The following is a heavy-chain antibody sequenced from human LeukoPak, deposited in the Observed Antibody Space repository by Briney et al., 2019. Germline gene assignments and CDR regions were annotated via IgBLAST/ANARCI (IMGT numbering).Heavy chain of an antibody. CDR3: ARVGRGCSSIRCYWEDWFDP. J-gene: IGHJ5*02. CDR1: GYSFTNYG. Sequence: GASVKVSCKASGYSFTNYGITWIREAPGQGPEWLGWISGYNANAHYAQNVQGRVTLTTDTSTNTAYMELRGLTSDDTAMYYCARVGRGCSSIRCYWEDWFDPWGQGILVIVSS. CDR2: ISGYNANA. D-gene: IGHD2-2*01. V-gene: IGHV1-18*01.